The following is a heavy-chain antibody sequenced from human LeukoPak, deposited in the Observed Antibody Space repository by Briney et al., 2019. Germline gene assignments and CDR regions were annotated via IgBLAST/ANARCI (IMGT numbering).Heavy chain of an antibody. CDR3: AKTDYGDYFGYYYYYMDV. D-gene: IGHD4-17*01. V-gene: IGHV4-39*01. CDR2: VYYSDST. Sequence: SETLSLTCTVSGGSISTSNHYWGWIRQPPGKGLEWIGSVYYSDSTYYNPSLKRRVTTSVDTSKNPFSLKLSSVTAADTAVYYCAKTDYGDYFGYYYYYMDVWGKGTTVTVSS. J-gene: IGHJ6*03. CDR1: GGSISTSNHY.